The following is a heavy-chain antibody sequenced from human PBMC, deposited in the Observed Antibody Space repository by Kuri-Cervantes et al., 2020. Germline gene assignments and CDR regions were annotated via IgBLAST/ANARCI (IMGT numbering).Heavy chain of an antibody. CDR2: ISSSGSTI. V-gene: IGHV3-11*04. Sequence: GESLKISCAASGFTFSDYYMSWIRQAPGKGLEWVSYISSSGSTIYYADSVKGRFTISRDNSKNTLYLQMNSLRAEDTAAYYCARGIAARRGGIDYWGQGTLVTVSS. CDR1: GFTFSDYY. J-gene: IGHJ4*02. CDR3: ARGIAARRGGIDY. D-gene: IGHD6-6*01.